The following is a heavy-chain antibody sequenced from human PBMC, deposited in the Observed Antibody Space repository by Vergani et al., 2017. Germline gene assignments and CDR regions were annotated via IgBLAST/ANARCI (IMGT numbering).Heavy chain of an antibody. CDR3: ARDLPSYGTGWDYYGMDV. J-gene: IGHJ6*02. V-gene: IGHV4-59*01. Sequence: QVQLQESGPGLVKPSETLSLTCTVSGGSISSYYWSWIRQPPGKGLEWIGYIYYSGSTNYNPTLKSRVTISVDTSKNQFSLKLSSVTAADTAVYYCARDLPSYGTGWDYYGMDVWGQGTTVTVSS. CDR1: GGSISSYY. CDR2: IYYSGST. D-gene: IGHD5-18*01.